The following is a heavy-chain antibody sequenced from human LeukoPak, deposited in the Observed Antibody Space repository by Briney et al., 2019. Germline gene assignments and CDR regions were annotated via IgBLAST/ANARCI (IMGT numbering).Heavy chain of an antibody. CDR2: IYYSGST. Sequence: SETLSLTCTVSGGSISSYYWSWIRQPPGKGLEWIGYIYYSGSTNYNPSLKSRVTISVDTSKNQFSLKLSSVTAADTAVYYCARDPREGDPWGQGTLVTVSS. CDR1: GGSISSYY. J-gene: IGHJ5*02. V-gene: IGHV4-59*01. CDR3: ARDPREGDP.